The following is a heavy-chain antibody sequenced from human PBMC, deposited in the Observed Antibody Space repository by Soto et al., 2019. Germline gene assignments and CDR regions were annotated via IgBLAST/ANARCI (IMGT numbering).Heavy chain of an antibody. V-gene: IGHV3-53*01. Sequence: EVQLVESGGGLIQPGGSLRLSCVVSGFTVSSANYMSWVRQAPGKGLEWVSVIYPGDTTFYADSVKGRFTISRDNSKNTLYFQMKSLRAEDTAVYYCHGYGYWVQGTLVTVSS. D-gene: IGHD5-12*01. CDR2: IYPGDTT. J-gene: IGHJ4*02. CDR1: GFTVSSANY. CDR3: HGYGY.